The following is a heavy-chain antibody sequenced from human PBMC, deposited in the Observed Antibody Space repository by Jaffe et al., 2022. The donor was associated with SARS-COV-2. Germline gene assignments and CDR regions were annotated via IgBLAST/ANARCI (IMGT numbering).Heavy chain of an antibody. CDR2: IHPSVGT. CDR1: GLTFSNYA. Sequence: DVHLLESGGGLVQPGGSLTLSCSASGLTFSNYAISWVRQSPGKGLEWVSGIHPSVGTVYVASVKGRFTISRDNSKNVAYLQMTSLRAEDTAVYYCATVEWFLPAHWGQGTLVSVSS. D-gene: IGHD3-3*01. CDR3: ATVEWFLPAH. J-gene: IGHJ4*02. V-gene: IGHV3-23*01.